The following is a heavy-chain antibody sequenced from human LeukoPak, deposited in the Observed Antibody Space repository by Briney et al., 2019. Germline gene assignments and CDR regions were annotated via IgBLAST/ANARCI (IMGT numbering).Heavy chain of an antibody. CDR1: GFTFSDYY. J-gene: IGHJ4*02. V-gene: IGHV3-11*04. CDR3: ARTARFLAS. CDR2: ISGGGSDI. Sequence: GGSLRLSCTACGFTFSDYYMTWIQQTPRKGLEYLSNISGGGSDIIYADSVKGRFTISRDNAKNSLYLQMNSLRVDDSAVYYCARTARFLASWGQGTLVTVSS. D-gene: IGHD6-6*01.